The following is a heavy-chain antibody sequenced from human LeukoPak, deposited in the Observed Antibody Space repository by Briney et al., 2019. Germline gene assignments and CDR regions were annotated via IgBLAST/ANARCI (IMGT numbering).Heavy chain of an antibody. Sequence: GASVKVSCKASGYTFTSYGISWVRQAPGQGLEWMGWISAYNGNTNYAQKLQGRVTMTTDTSTSTAYMELRSLRSDDTAVYYCARDQRLSVAGTMSLDVWGQGTTVTVSS. CDR1: GYTFTSYG. V-gene: IGHV1-18*01. J-gene: IGHJ6*02. CDR2: ISAYNGNT. CDR3: ARDQRLSVAGTMSLDV. D-gene: IGHD6-19*01.